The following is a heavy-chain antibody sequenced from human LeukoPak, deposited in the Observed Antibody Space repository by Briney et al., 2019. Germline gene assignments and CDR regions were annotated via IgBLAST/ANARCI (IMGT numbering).Heavy chain of an antibody. Sequence: GGSLRLSCTASGFTFCDYAMSWVRQAPGKGLEWAGFIRSKAYGGTTEYAASVKGRFTISRDDSKSIAYLQMNSLKTEDTAVYYCTRGYNWNYGYFDNWGQGTLVTASS. V-gene: IGHV3-49*04. J-gene: IGHJ4*02. CDR2: IRSKAYGGTT. D-gene: IGHD1-7*01. CDR3: TRGYNWNYGYFDN. CDR1: GFTFCDYA.